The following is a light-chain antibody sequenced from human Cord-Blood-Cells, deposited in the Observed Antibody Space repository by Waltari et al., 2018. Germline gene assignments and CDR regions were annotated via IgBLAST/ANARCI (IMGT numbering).Light chain of an antibody. J-gene: IGLJ2*01. CDR2: DVS. CDR1: SSDVGGYNY. CDR3: SSYTSSSTLV. Sequence: QSALTQPASVSGSPGQSITISCTGTSSDVGGYNYVPWYQQHPGKAPKLMIYDVSNRPSGASNRFSGSKSGNTASLTIPGLQAEDEADYYCSSYTSSSTLVFGGGTKLTVL. V-gene: IGLV2-14*01.